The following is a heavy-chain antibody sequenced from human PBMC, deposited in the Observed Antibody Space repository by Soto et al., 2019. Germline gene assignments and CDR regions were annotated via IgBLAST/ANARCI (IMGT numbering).Heavy chain of an antibody. D-gene: IGHD4-17*01. CDR1: GFTFSSYG. CDR3: ARSYGDYVSLAFDI. J-gene: IGHJ3*02. V-gene: IGHV3-33*01. CDR2: IWYDGSNK. Sequence: QVQLVESGGGVVQPGRSLRLSCAASGFTFSSYGMHWVRQAPGKGLGWVAVIWYDGSNKYYADSVKGRFTISRDNSKNTLYLQMNSLRAEDTAVYYCARSYGDYVSLAFDIWGQGTMVTVSS.